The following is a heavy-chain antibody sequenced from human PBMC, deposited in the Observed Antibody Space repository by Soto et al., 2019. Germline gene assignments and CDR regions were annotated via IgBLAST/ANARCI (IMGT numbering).Heavy chain of an antibody. CDR3: ASFEKWIDAFDI. CDR2: IYYSGST. V-gene: IGHV4-39*01. D-gene: IGHD3-9*01. Sequence: TLSLTCTVSGGSISSSSYYWGWIRQPPGKGLEWIGSIYYSGSTYYNPSLKSRVTISVDTSKNQFSLKLSSVTAADTAVYYCASFEKWIDAFDIWGQGTMVTVSS. CDR1: GGSISSSSYY. J-gene: IGHJ3*02.